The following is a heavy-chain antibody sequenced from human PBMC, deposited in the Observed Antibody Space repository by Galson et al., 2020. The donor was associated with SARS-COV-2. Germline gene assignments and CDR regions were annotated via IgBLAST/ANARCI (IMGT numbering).Heavy chain of an antibody. D-gene: IGHD3-3*01. Sequence: SETLSLTCSVSGGSVSTDSYYWAWIRQSPGKGLEWIGFIHHSGSTEYNPSLKSRVTISADTSKNHFSLRMTSVTAADTAVYYCARMTPIFGVGIIEIGWVGPWGQGTLVTGSP. CDR2: IHHSGST. J-gene: IGHJ5*02. V-gene: IGHV4-61*03. CDR1: GGSVSTDSYY. CDR3: ARMTPIFGVGIIEIGWVGP.